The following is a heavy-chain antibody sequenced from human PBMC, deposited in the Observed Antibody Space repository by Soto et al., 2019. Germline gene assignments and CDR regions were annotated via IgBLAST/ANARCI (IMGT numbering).Heavy chain of an antibody. Sequence: ASVKVSCKASGYTFSTYGISWVRQAPGQGFEWMAWISTSNGDTHYAQKVQDRVNMTTDTFTSTAYMERRSLRSDDTATYYCARDSAAHGPVFDYWGQGTLVTVSS. CDR3: ARDSAAHGPVFDY. J-gene: IGHJ4*02. CDR2: ISTSNGDT. D-gene: IGHD6-13*01. V-gene: IGHV1-18*04. CDR1: GYTFSTYG.